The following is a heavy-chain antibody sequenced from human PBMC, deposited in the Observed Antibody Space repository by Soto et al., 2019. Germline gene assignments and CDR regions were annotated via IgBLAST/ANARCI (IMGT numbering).Heavy chain of an antibody. J-gene: IGHJ4*02. CDR3: ARHSPAQYSSGWYFYFDY. CDR1: GGSISSHY. V-gene: IGHV4-59*08. D-gene: IGHD6-19*01. Sequence: SETLSLTCTVSGGSISSHYWSWIRQPPGKGLEWIGYIYYSGSTNYNPSLKSRVTISVDTSKNQFSLKLSSVTAADTAVYYCARHSPAQYSSGWYFYFDYWGQGTLVTVSS. CDR2: IYYSGST.